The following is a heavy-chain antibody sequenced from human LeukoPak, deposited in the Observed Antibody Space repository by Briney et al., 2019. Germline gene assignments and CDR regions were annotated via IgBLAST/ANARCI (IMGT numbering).Heavy chain of an antibody. Sequence: ASVKASCKASGYTFTGYYIHWVRQAPGQGLEWMGWINPNSGGTNYAQKFQGRVTMTRDTSISTAYMELSRLRSDDTAVYYCARYIEYYDFWSGSDAWFHPWGQGTLVTVSS. CDR2: INPNSGGT. D-gene: IGHD3-3*01. V-gene: IGHV1-2*02. CDR1: GYTFTGYY. CDR3: ARYIEYYDFWSGSDAWFHP. J-gene: IGHJ5*02.